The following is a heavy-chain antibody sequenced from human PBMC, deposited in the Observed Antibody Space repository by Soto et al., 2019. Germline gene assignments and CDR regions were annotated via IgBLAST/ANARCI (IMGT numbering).Heavy chain of an antibody. J-gene: IGHJ4*02. CDR2: IFYSGTT. CDR3: ARGAGGNVDY. CDR1: GGSISSYY. Sequence: QVQLQESGPGLVKPSETLSLTCVFSGGSISSYYWNWIRQSPGEGLEWIGYIFYSGTTKFNPSLESRVSLSRDTAKNQISLKLSSVTAADTAIYYCARGAGGNVDYWGQGTLVTVSS. D-gene: IGHD3-16*01. V-gene: IGHV4-59*01.